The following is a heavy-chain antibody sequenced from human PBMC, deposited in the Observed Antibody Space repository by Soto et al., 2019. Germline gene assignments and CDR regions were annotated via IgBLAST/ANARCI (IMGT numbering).Heavy chain of an antibody. J-gene: IGHJ4*02. Sequence: QVQLVQSGAEVKKPGASVKVSCKASGYSFTSYVISWVRQAPGQGLEWMGWISGYNSDTKYDQKFEGRVTMTTDTATSTVYMELRTLRSDDPAVYYCESDRCTGTSCYWTYFDRWGPRTLVTLSS. CDR1: GYSFTSYV. CDR2: ISGYNSDT. V-gene: IGHV1-18*01. CDR3: ESDRCTGTSCYWTYFDR. D-gene: IGHD2-2*01.